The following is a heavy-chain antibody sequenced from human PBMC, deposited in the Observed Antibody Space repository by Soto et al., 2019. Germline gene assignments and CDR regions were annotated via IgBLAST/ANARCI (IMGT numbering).Heavy chain of an antibody. CDR3: AAGRAAGGTIWFDP. V-gene: IGHV1-58*01. CDR2: IVVGSDTR. Sequence: VASVKVSCKASGFTFISSAVQWVRQARGQRLEWIGWIVVGSDTRNYAQRFQERVTITRDMSTSTVYMELSSLRSEDTAVYYCAAGRAAGGTIWFDPWGQGTLVTVSS. CDR1: GFTFISSA. D-gene: IGHD6-13*01. J-gene: IGHJ5*02.